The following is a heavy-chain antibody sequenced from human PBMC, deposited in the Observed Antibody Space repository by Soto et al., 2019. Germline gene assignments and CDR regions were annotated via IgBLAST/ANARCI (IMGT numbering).Heavy chain of an antibody. CDR2: IESKADGGTT. D-gene: IGHD2-2*01. V-gene: IGHV3-15*04. CDR3: STGRSSNYH. J-gene: IGHJ4*02. Sequence: GGSLRLSCAASGFNFSNTWMSWVRQAPGKGLEWVGRIESKADGGTTDYAAPVKGRFTIPRDDSKNTLFLQMDSLKTDDTAVYYCSTGRSSNYHWGQGTLVTVSS. CDR1: GFNFSNTW.